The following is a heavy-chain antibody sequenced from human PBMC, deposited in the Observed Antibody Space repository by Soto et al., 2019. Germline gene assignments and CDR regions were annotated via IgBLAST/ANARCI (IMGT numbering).Heavy chain of an antibody. CDR3: ARLEAARRYEAFDI. Sequence: SETLSLTCTVSGGSISSYYWSWIRQPPGKGLEWIGYIYYSGSTNYNPSLKSRVTISVDTSKNQFSLKLSSVTAADTAVYYCARLEAARRYEAFDIWGQGTMVTVSS. CDR2: IYYSGST. D-gene: IGHD6-6*01. V-gene: IGHV4-59*08. CDR1: GGSISSYY. J-gene: IGHJ3*02.